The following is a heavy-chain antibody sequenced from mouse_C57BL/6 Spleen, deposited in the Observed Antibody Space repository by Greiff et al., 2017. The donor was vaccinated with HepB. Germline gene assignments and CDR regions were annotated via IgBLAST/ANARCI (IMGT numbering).Heavy chain of an antibody. Sequence: EVQLQQSGAELVKPGASVKLSCTASGFNIKDYYMHWVKQRPEQGLERIGRIDPEDGETKYAPKFQGKATITADTSTNTAYLQLRSLTSEDTDVYYCARREAETAQAIDYWGQGTTLTVSS. CDR2: IDPEDGET. V-gene: IGHV14-2*01. J-gene: IGHJ2*01. D-gene: IGHD3-2*02. CDR1: GFNIKDYY. CDR3: ARREAETAQAIDY.